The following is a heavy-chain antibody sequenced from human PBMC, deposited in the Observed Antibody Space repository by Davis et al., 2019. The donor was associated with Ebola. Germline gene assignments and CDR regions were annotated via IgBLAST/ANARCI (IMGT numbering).Heavy chain of an antibody. Sequence: AASVKVSCKASGYTFTGYYMHWVRQAPGQGLKWMGWINPNSGGTDFAQKFQGRVTMTRDTSISTAYMELSRLRSDDTAVYYCARELYSYGYGAVDYWGQGTLVTVSS. CDR1: GYTFTGYY. J-gene: IGHJ4*02. D-gene: IGHD5-18*01. CDR2: INPNSGGT. V-gene: IGHV1-2*02. CDR3: ARELYSYGYGAVDY.